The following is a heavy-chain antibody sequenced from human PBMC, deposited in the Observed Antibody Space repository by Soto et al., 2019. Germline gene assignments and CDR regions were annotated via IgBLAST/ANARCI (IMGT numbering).Heavy chain of an antibody. Sequence: GASVKVSCKASGYTFTSYYMHWVRQAPGQGLEWMGLINPSGGSTSYAQKFQGRVTMTRDTSTSTVYMELSSLRSEDTAVYYCARETPALFDAFDIWGQGTMVTVSS. CDR2: INPSGGST. J-gene: IGHJ3*02. D-gene: IGHD2-2*01. CDR3: ARETPALFDAFDI. V-gene: IGHV1-46*03. CDR1: GYTFTSYY.